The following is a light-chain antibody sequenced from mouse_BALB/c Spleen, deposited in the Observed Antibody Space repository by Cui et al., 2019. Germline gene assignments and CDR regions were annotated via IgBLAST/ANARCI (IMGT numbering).Light chain of an antibody. CDR2: RTS. Sequence: QIVLTQSPAIMSASPGEKVPISCSASPSVSSMYWYQQKPGSSPKPWIYRTSNLASGVPARFSGSGSGTSYSLTISSMEAEDAATYYCQQYHSYPPEYTFGGGTKLEIK. CDR3: QQYHSYPPEYT. CDR1: PSVSS. J-gene: IGKJ2*01. V-gene: IGKV4-61*01.